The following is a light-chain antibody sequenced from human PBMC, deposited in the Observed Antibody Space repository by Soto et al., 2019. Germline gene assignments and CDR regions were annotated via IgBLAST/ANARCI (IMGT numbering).Light chain of an antibody. V-gene: IGKV2-30*02. CDR1: QSLVHSDGNTY. CDR3: QEYNNWPALT. CDR2: KVS. Sequence: DVVMTQSPLSLPVTLGQPASISCRSSQSLVHSDGNTYLNWFQQRPGQSPRRLIYKVSNRDSGVPDRFSGSGSGTEFTLTISSLQSEDFAVYYCQEYNNWPALTFGGGTKVDI. J-gene: IGKJ4*01.